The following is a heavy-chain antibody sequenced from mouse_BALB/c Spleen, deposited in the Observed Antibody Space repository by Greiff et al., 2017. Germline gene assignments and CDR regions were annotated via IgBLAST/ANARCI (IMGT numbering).Heavy chain of an antibody. J-gene: IGHJ1*01. CDR1: GFNIKDTY. V-gene: IGHV14-3*02. CDR2: IDPANGNT. CDR3: ARVPSYWYFDV. Sequence: EVQLQQSGAELVKPGASVKLSCTASGFNIKDTYMHWVKQRPEQGLEWIGRIDPANGNTKYDPKFQGQATITADTSSNTAYLQLSSLTSEDTAVYYCARVPSYWYFDVWGAGTTVTVSS. D-gene: IGHD6-1*01.